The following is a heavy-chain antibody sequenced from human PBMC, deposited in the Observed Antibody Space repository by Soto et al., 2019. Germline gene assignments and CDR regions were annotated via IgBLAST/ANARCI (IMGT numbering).Heavy chain of an antibody. CDR2: IEPSGGSR. V-gene: IGHV1-46*01. CDR3: APTTMTFYYFDF. D-gene: IGHD4-17*01. Sequence: ASVKVSCKASGYTFTSYYMHWVRQAPGQGLEWMGVIEPSGGSRSYTQKFQGRVTMTRDTSTSTVYMELSSLRSEDTAVYYCAPTTMTFYYFDFWGQGTLVTVSS. J-gene: IGHJ4*02. CDR1: GYTFTSYY.